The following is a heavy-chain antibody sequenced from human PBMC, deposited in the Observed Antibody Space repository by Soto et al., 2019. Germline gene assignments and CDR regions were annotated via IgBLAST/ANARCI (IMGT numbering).Heavy chain of an antibody. V-gene: IGHV3-15*07. Sequence: GGSLRLSCAASGFTFSNAWMNWVRQAPGKGLEWVGRIKSKTDGGTTDYAAPVKGRFTISRDDSKNTLYLQMNSLKTEDTAVYYCTTHIVATIIYYYYGMDVWGQGTTVTVSS. CDR3: TTHIVATIIYYYYGMDV. CDR2: IKSKTDGGTT. D-gene: IGHD5-12*01. CDR1: GFTFSNAW. J-gene: IGHJ6*02.